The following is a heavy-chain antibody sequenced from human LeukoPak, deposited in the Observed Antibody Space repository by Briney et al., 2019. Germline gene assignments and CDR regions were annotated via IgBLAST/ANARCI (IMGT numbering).Heavy chain of an antibody. Sequence: GGSLRLSCEASGFTFSSYAMSWVRQAPGQGLEWMGGIIPIFGTANYAQKFQGRVTITADESTSTAYMELSSLRSEDTAVYYCARSKYSGYDSDYWGQGTLVTVSS. J-gene: IGHJ4*02. CDR2: IIPIFGTA. CDR3: ARSKYSGYDSDY. CDR1: GFTFSSYA. V-gene: IGHV1-69*01. D-gene: IGHD5-12*01.